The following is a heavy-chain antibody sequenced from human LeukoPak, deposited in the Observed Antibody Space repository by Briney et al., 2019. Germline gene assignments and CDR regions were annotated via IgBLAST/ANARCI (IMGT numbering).Heavy chain of an antibody. CDR2: IYTSGST. Sequence: SETLSLTCTVSGGSISSYYWSWIRQPAGKGLEWIGRIYTSGSTNYNPSLKSRVTMSVDTSKNQFSLKLSSVTAADTAVYYCARDRFYDFWSPTNDAFDIWGQGTMVTVSS. CDR3: ARDRFYDFWSPTNDAFDI. J-gene: IGHJ3*02. V-gene: IGHV4-4*07. D-gene: IGHD3-3*01. CDR1: GGSISSYY.